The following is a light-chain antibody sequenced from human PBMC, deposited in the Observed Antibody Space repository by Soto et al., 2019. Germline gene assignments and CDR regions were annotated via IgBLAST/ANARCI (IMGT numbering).Light chain of an antibody. V-gene: IGKV3-20*01. CDR1: QSVSRSS. J-gene: IGKJ2*03. CDR3: QQYGDPPPYS. CDR2: GAS. Sequence: EIVLTQSPGTLSLSPGERATLSCRASQSVSRSSLAWYQHKPGQAPRLLIYGASSRAAGIPDMFSGSGSATDFTLTISRLEPEDFAVYYCQQYGDPPPYSFGQGSKLEIK.